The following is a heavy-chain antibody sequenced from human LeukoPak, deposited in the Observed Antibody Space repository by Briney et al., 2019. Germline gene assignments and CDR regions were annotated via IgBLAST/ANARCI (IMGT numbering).Heavy chain of an antibody. D-gene: IGHD6-25*01. V-gene: IGHV4-4*02. Sequence: PSGTLSLTCAVSGGSIISSNWWSWVRQPPGKGLEWIGEIYHSGSTNYNPSLKSRVTISVDKSKNQFSLKMSSVTAADTAVYYCGSFSGGHDFDYWGQGTLAIVSS. CDR3: GSFSGGHDFDY. CDR2: IYHSGST. CDR1: GGSIISSNW. J-gene: IGHJ4*02.